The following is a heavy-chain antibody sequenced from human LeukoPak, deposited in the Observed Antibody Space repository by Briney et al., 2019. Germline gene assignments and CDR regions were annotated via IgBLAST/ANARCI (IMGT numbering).Heavy chain of an antibody. Sequence: SVKVSCKASGGTFSSYAISWVRQAPGQGLEWMGRIIPILGIANYAQKFQGRVTITADKSTSTAYMELSSLRSEDTAVYYCARDRVSAAGIPPSGCWGQGTLVTVSS. CDR3: ARDRVSAAGIPPSGC. CDR2: IIPILGIA. J-gene: IGHJ4*02. CDR1: GGTFSSYA. D-gene: IGHD6-13*01. V-gene: IGHV1-69*04.